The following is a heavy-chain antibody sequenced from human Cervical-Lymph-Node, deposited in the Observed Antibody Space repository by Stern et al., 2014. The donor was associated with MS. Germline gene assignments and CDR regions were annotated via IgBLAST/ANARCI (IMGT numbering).Heavy chain of an antibody. J-gene: IGHJ5*02. V-gene: IGHV1-69*01. CDR2: IFPVVGTP. CDR1: GGTFSKFP. Sequence: VQLVESGAAVTKPGSSVKVSCKASGGTFSKFPSSCVRQAPGQGLEWMRGIFPVVGTPTYAQEFRGRVTITADVSTSTVYMELSSLRSDDTAVYYCALSSETSDRWYSLGYDLWGQGTLVTVS. D-gene: IGHD6-13*01. CDR3: ALSSETSDRWYSLGYDL.